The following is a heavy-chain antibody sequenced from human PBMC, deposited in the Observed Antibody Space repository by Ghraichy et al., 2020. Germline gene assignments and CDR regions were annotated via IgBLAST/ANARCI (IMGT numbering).Heavy chain of an antibody. CDR2: ISGSGGST. V-gene: IGHV3-23*01. CDR1: GFTFSNYV. Sequence: GGSLRLSCAASGFTFSNYVLSWVRQAPGKGLEWVSGISGSGGSTYYPDSVKGRFTISRDNSKNTLYLQMNSLRAEDTAIYYCSKGIAAGTSTISYYYNGMDVLGQGTTVTVSS. D-gene: IGHD6-13*01. J-gene: IGHJ6*02. CDR3: SKGIAAGTSTISYYYNGMDV.